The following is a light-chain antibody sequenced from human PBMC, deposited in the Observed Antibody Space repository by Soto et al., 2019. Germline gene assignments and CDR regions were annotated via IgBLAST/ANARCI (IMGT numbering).Light chain of an antibody. CDR2: DVS. V-gene: IGKV1-33*01. Sequence: DIQMTQSPSSLSASAGDRVIITCQASQDIRNHLNWYQQKPGKAPKLLIYDVSNLATGVPPKFSGGESGTDFTLTISSLQPEDIATYYCQHYDDLVTFGGGTKVEIK. CDR3: QHYDDLVT. J-gene: IGKJ4*01. CDR1: QDIRNH.